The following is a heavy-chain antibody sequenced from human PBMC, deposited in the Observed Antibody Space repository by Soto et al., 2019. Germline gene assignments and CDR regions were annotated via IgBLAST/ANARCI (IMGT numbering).Heavy chain of an antibody. Sequence: QVHLVQSGAEVRRPASSVKVSCRFSGATFKTESVNWVRQAPGQGLQWMGNILPIFESAVYAPRFQDRVTRTTDQATNTGYMELSNLTSHDTAVYFCARGHEYGGNSDAFDIWGQGTVVIVSS. CDR1: GATFKTES. CDR3: ARGHEYGGNSDAFDI. V-gene: IGHV1-69*05. J-gene: IGHJ3*02. D-gene: IGHD4-17*01. CDR2: ILPIFESA.